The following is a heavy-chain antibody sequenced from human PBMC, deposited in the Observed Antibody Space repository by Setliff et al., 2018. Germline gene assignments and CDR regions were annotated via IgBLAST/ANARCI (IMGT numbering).Heavy chain of an antibody. CDR1: GFSLTTSGTC. D-gene: IGHD2-8*01. J-gene: IGHJ4*02. CDR2: ISWDDDD. Sequence: SGPTLVNPTQTLTLTCTFAGFSLTTSGTCVTWIRQPPGKALEWLALISWDDDDRYSPSLKNRVTLTKDTSKNQVVLTMSNVDPVDTATYYCGHSSPLKWWLFDSWGQGILVTVSS. V-gene: IGHV2-5*08. CDR3: GHSSPLKWWLFDS.